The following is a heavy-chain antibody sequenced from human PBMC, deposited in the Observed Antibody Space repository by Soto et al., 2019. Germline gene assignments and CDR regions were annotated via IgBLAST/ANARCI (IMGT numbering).Heavy chain of an antibody. CDR3: ARHEQGVQCAY. CDR2: IDPTDSYI. CDR1: GYSFTSYW. V-gene: IGHV5-10-1*01. J-gene: IGHJ4*02. D-gene: IGHD2-8*01. Sequence: PGESLKISCKGSGYSFTSYWIGWVRQMPGKGLEWMGRIDPTDSYINYSPSFQGHVTISADKSISTAYLQWSSLKASDTAMYYCARHEQGVQCAYWGQGTLVTVSS.